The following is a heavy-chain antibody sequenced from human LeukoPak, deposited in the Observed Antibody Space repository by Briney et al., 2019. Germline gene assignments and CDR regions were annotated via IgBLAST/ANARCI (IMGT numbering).Heavy chain of an antibody. V-gene: IGHV4-31*03. Sequence: SETLSLTCTVSGGSISSGCYYCSWLRQHPGKGLEGSGYIYYTGSTYYNPSLKSRLTLSVDTSKNQFSLNLSSVAAADTAVYYCARFSGASQMAYWGQGTLVTVPS. CDR1: GGSISSGCYY. D-gene: IGHD2-15*01. CDR2: IYYTGST. CDR3: ARFSGASQMAY. J-gene: IGHJ4*02.